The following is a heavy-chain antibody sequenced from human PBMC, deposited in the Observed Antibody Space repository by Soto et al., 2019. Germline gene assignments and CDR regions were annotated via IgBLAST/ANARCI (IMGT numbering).Heavy chain of an antibody. CDR1: GFTFSNFD. D-gene: IGHD2-2*02. J-gene: IGHJ6*02. CDR3: ARAYTGRLPRRADYYYAMDV. CDR2: IGAARDP. Sequence: GGSLRLSCATSGFTFSNFDMHWVRQVPGKGLEWVSAIGAARDPYYLGSVKGRFTISRENAKTSVYLQMNDLRAGDSAVYYCARAYTGRLPRRADYYYAMDVWGQGTTVTVSS. V-gene: IGHV3-13*05.